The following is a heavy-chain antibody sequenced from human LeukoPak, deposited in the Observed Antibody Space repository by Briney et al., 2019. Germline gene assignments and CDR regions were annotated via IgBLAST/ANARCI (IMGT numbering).Heavy chain of an antibody. D-gene: IGHD3-22*01. CDR2: IKSKTDGGTT. J-gene: IGHJ4*02. Sequence: GGSLRLSCAASGFIFSNAWMSWVRQAPGKGLEWVGRIKSKTDGGTTEYAAPVKGRFTISRDDSKSTLYLQMNSLKTEDTAVYYCTTEGRAYYYDSSGYYYWGQGTLVTVSS. V-gene: IGHV3-15*01. CDR3: TTEGRAYYYDSSGYYY. CDR1: GFIFSNAW.